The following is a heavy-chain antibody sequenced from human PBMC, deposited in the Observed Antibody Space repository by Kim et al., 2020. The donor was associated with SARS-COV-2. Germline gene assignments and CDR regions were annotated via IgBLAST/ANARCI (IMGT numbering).Heavy chain of an antibody. CDR2: ISSSGSTI. J-gene: IGHJ4*02. CDR3: ARVTYYDFWSAQRDY. CDR1: GFTFSDYY. D-gene: IGHD3-3*01. V-gene: IGHV3-11*01. Sequence: GGSLRLSCAASGFTFSDYYMSWIRQAPGKGLEWVSYISSSGSTIYYADSVKGRFTISRDNAKNSLYLQMNSLRAEDTAVYYCARVTYYDFWSAQRDYWGQGTLVTVSS.